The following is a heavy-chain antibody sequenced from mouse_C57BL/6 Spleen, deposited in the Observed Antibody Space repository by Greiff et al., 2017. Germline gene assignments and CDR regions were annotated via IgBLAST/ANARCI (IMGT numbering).Heavy chain of an antibody. J-gene: IGHJ2*01. CDR2: IHPNSGST. CDR3: ASPDGYAFDY. Sequence: QVQLQQSGAELVKPGASVKLSCKASGYTFTSYWMHWVKQRPGQGLEWIGMIHPNSGSTNYNEKFKSKATLTVDKSSSTAYMQLSSLTSEDSAVYYCASPDGYAFDYWGQGTTLTVSS. CDR1: GYTFTSYW. V-gene: IGHV1-64*01. D-gene: IGHD2-2*01.